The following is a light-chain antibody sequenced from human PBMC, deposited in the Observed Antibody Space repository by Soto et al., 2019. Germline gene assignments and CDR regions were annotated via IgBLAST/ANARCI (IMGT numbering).Light chain of an antibody. CDR2: GAS. CDR3: QQYNSWPIT. J-gene: IGKJ5*01. Sequence: EIVMTQSPATLSVSPGERATLSCRASQSVSSNLAWYQQKPGQAPRLLIYGASTRATGIPARFSGSGSGTEFTLTISSLQSEDFAVYYCQQYNSWPITFGQGTRLEI. CDR1: QSVSSN. V-gene: IGKV3D-15*01.